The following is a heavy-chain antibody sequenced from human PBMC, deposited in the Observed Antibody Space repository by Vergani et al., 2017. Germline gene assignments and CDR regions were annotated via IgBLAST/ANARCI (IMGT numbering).Heavy chain of an antibody. J-gene: IGHJ4*02. CDR3: TTAAWIAARLSVY. CDR2: IKSKTDGGTT. V-gene: IGHV3-15*01. D-gene: IGHD6-6*01. Sequence: EVQLVESGGGLVQPGRSLRLSCAASGFTFSNAWMSWVRQAPGTGLEWVGRIKSKTDGGTTDYAAPVKGRFTISRDDSKNTLYLQMNSLKTEDTAVYYCTTAAWIAARLSVYWGQGTLVTVSS. CDR1: GFTFSNAW.